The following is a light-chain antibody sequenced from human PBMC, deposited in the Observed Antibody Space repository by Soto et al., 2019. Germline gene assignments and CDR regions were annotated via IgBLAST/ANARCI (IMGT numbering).Light chain of an antibody. CDR2: DDS. V-gene: IGLV3-21*02. J-gene: IGLJ3*02. CDR3: QVRDTGSAHVV. CDR1: YLGDKS. Sequence: SYELTQPPSLSVAPGQTARITCGGDYLGDKSVYWSQQKTGQAPVQVVYDDSDRPSGIPERFSGSNSGNTATLTISRVEAEDEADYYCQVRDTGSAHVVFGRGTKLTVL.